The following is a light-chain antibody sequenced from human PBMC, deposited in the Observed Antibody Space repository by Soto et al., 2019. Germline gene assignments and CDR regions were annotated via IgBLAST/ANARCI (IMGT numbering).Light chain of an antibody. CDR3: QQYGYSPPWT. V-gene: IGKV3-20*01. CDR1: QSVSSSY. Sequence: EIFLTQAPASLCLSSVEGATLSLRSSQSVSSSYLAWYQKKPGQAPTLLIYDAYTRSTGIPPRFRGSGSGTDFTLHISRVEPADFAVSFCQQYGYSPPWTGGKGTKGDIK. J-gene: IGKJ1*01. CDR2: DAY.